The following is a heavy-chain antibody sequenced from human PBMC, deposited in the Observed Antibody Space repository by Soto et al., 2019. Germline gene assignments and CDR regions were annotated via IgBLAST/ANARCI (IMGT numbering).Heavy chain of an antibody. Sequence: GGSLRLSCSASGFTFSSNYMSWFRQAPGKGLEWVSIIYSGGSTYYADSVKGRFTISRDNSKNTLYLQMNSLRAEDTAVYYCVRDLFVCSTVVTPRNYYYYGMDVWGQGTTVTVSS. V-gene: IGHV3-53*01. CDR1: GFTFSSNY. J-gene: IGHJ6*02. CDR2: IYSGGST. D-gene: IGHD4-17*01. CDR3: VRDLFVCSTVVTPRNYYYYGMDV.